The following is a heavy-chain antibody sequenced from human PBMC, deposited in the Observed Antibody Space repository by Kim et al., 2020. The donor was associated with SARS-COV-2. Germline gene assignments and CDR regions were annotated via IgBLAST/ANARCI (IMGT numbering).Heavy chain of an antibody. J-gene: IGHJ3*01. CDR1: GFSLASSA. D-gene: IGHD6-13*01. Sequence: GGSLRLSCVGSGFSLASSAMRWVRQAPGKGLEWVSGVSRSGSTTYYADSVKGRFTISRDNSKNTLYLQMNNLRAEAKAAYFCANSDASSWATGLGGPFDV. CDR2: VSRSGSTT. CDR3: ANSDASSWATGLGGPFDV. V-gene: IGHV3-23*01.